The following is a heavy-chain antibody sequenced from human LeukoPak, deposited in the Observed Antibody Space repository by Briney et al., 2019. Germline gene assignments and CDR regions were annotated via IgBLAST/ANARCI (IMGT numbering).Heavy chain of an antibody. Sequence: ASVKVSCKASGYTFTSYGISWVRQAPGQGLEWMGWISGYNGNTNYAQKVQGRVTIIADKSTSTAYMELSSLRSEDTAVYYCARDWFVGASYFDNWGQGTLVTVSS. D-gene: IGHD3-16*01. CDR3: ARDWFVGASYFDN. CDR2: ISGYNGNT. CDR1: GYTFTSYG. V-gene: IGHV1-18*01. J-gene: IGHJ4*02.